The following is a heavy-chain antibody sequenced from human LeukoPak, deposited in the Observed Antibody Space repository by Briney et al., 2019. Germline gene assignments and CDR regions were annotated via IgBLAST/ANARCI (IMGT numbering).Heavy chain of an antibody. Sequence: ASVKVSCKASGYTFTGYYMHWVRQAPGQGLEWMGWINPNSGGTNYAQKFQGWVTMTRDTSISTAYMELSRLRSDGTAVYYCAREDSSGYYGMDVWGQGTTVTVSS. CDR1: GYTFTGYY. CDR3: AREDSSGYYGMDV. J-gene: IGHJ6*02. V-gene: IGHV1-2*04. D-gene: IGHD6-19*01. CDR2: INPNSGGT.